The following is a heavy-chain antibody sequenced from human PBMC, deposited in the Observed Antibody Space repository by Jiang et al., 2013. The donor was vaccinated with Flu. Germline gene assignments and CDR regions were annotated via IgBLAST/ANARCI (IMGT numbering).Heavy chain of an antibody. J-gene: IGHJ4*02. Sequence: GAEVKKPGESLKISCKGSGFSFTSYWIAWVRQMPGKGLECMGIIYPGDSDTLYSPSFQGQVTISADKSISTAYLQWSSLKASDTAMYYCARRWHGGNVRYFDHVGPGNPGHRLL. CDR1: GFSFTSYW. CDR3: ARRWHGGNVRYFDH. V-gene: IGHV5-51*03. CDR2: IYPGDSDT. D-gene: IGHD4-23*01.